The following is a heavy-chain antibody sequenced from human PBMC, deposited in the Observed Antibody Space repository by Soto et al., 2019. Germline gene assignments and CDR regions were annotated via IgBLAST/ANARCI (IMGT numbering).Heavy chain of an antibody. CDR2: VGGSGGST. V-gene: IGHV3-23*01. J-gene: IGHJ5*02. D-gene: IGHD2-2*01. CDR1: GFTFSISA. CDR3: VKGQKDCYSTSCYLRFDP. Sequence: GGSLRLSCAASGFTFSISAMGWVRQAPGKGLEWVSAVGGSGGSTYYADSVKGRFTISRDNSKNTLYLHMNSLRAEDTAVYYCVKGQKDCYSTSCYLRFDPWGQGTLVTVSS.